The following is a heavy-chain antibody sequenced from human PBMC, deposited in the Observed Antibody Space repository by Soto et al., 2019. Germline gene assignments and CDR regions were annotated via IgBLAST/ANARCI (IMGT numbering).Heavy chain of an antibody. J-gene: IGHJ4*02. CDR3: ARPHYDSNTFYYFFDY. D-gene: IGHD3-22*01. CDR1: GGSFSGYF. Sequence: QVQLQQWGAGLLKPSETLSLTCAVYGGSFSGYFWSLIRQLPGKGLEWIGEIFHGGSTNYSPSLKSRVTISVDTSKNQFSLELSSVTAADTAVYYCARPHYDSNTFYYFFDYWGQGTLVTVSS. CDR2: IFHGGST. V-gene: IGHV4-34*12.